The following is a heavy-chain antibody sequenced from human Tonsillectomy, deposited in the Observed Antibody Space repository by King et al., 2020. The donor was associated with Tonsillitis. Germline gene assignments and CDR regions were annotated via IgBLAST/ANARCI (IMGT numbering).Heavy chain of an antibody. V-gene: IGHV3-30*02. Sequence: VQLVESGGGVVQPGGSLRLSCAASGFVFRSYGMHWVRQPPGRGREWVAFIQYDGTKKYYADSVKGGFTNSTDTPKNTLYLQMNSLRPEDTAVYYCAKVPFGGVTGPYFDAWGQGTLVTVSS. J-gene: IGHJ4*02. CDR1: GFVFRSYG. CDR2: IQYDGTKK. D-gene: IGHD3-16*01. CDR3: AKVPFGGVTGPYFDA.